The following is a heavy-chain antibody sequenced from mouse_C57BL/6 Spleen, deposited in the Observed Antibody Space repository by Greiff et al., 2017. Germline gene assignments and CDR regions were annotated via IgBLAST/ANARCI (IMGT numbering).Heavy chain of an antibody. V-gene: IGHV1-81*01. J-gene: IGHJ3*01. CDR2: IYPRSGNT. CDR1: GYTFTSYG. CDR3: ARGGVYGSSPAWFAY. Sequence: QVQLQQSGAELARPGASVKLSCKASGYTFTSYGISWVKQRTGQGLEWIGEIYPRSGNTYYNEKFKGKATLTADKSSSTAYMELRSLTSEDSAVYFCARGGVYGSSPAWFAYWGQGTLVTVSA. D-gene: IGHD1-1*01.